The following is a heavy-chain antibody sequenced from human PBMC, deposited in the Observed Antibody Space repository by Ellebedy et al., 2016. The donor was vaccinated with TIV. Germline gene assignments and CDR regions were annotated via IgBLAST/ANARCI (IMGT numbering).Heavy chain of an antibody. CDR3: ARQCGELLGYNWYDP. Sequence: SETLSLTCTVSGGSISSGSYYWGWIRQPPGKGLEWIGNIYYSGSTTYYNPSLKSRVTISVNPSKNQFPLKLSSVTAADTAVYSCARQCGELLGYNWYDPWGQGTLVTVSS. V-gene: IGHV4-39*01. CDR1: GGSISSGSYY. J-gene: IGHJ5*02. CDR2: IYYSGSTT. D-gene: IGHD3-10*01.